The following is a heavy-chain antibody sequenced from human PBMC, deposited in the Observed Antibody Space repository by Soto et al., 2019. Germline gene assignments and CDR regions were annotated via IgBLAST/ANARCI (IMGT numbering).Heavy chain of an antibody. V-gene: IGHV4-34*01. CDR3: ARGRIRLYYYYGMDV. Sequence: SETLTLTCAVYGGSFSGYYWSWIRQPPGKGLEWIGEINHSGSTNYNPSLKSRVTISVDTSKNQFSLKLSSVTAADTAVYYCARGRIRLYYYYGMDVWGQGTTVTVSS. CDR2: INHSGST. CDR1: GGSFSGYY. J-gene: IGHJ6*02. D-gene: IGHD3-16*01.